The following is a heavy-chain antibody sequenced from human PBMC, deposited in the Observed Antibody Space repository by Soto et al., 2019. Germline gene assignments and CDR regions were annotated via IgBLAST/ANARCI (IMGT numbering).Heavy chain of an antibody. CDR3: ARHTDDVHYVLGSDYYGMDV. J-gene: IGHJ6*02. D-gene: IGHD3-16*01. CDR2: SSINKGKT. Sequence: QVQLVQSGGEVKKPGACVKVSCQAAVYTFTSCCIPWVRQAPGQAREWMGWSSINKGKTNYAQKFQGRVTMTTYISTNTACRELRSLRSDDTAVYYGARHTDDVHYVLGSDYYGMDVWGQGSTVTVSS. V-gene: IGHV1-18*01. CDR1: VYTFTSCC.